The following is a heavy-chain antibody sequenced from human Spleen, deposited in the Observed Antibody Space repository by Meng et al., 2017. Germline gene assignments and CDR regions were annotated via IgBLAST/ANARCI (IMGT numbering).Heavy chain of an antibody. CDR1: GGSINSYY. J-gene: IGHJ5*02. D-gene: IGHD6-13*01. Sequence: SETLSLTCTVSGGSINSYYWSWIRQPPGKGLEWIGYIHYSGSTNYNPSLKSRVTISLDTSKNQFSLKLSSVTAADTAVYYCARTDRYSSTWSDHWGQGTPVTVSS. CDR3: ARTDRYSSTWSDH. CDR2: IHYSGST. V-gene: IGHV4-59*01.